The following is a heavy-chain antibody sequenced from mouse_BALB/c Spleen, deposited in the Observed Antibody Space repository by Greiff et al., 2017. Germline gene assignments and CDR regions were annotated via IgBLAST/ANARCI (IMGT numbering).Heavy chain of an antibody. D-gene: IGHD2-1*01. J-gene: IGHJ2*01. CDR1: GYTFTSYC. V-gene: IGHV1-7*01. CDR3: AREIYYGNYVTDY. CDR2: INPSTGYT. Sequence: QVQLQQSGAELAKPGASVKLSCKASGYTFTSYCMHWVKPRPGQGLEWLGYINPSTGYTEYNQKFKDKATLTADKSSSTAYMQLSSLTSEDSAVYYCAREIYYGNYVTDYWGQGTTLTVSS.